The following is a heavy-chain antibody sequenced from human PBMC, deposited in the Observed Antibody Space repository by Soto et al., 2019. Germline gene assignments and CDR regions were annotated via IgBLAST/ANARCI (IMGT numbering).Heavy chain of an antibody. D-gene: IGHD3-10*01. V-gene: IGHV3-23*01. CDR2: ISGSGGST. Sequence: PGGSLRLSCAASGFTFSSYAMSWVRQAPGKGLEWVSAISGSGGSTYYADSVKGRFTISRDNSKNTLYLQMNSLRAEDTAVYYCAKDSTVLRITMVRGVIMPFDYWGQGTLVTVSS. CDR3: AKDSTVLRITMVRGVIMPFDY. J-gene: IGHJ4*02. CDR1: GFTFSSYA.